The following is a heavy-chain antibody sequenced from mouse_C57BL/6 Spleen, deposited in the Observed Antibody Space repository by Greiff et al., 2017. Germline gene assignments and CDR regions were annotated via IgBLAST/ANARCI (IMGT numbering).Heavy chain of an antibody. CDR3: AREGYQAWFAY. CDR1: GYTFTSYW. D-gene: IGHD3-2*02. V-gene: IGHV1-61*01. Sequence: VQLQQSGAELVRPGSSVKLSCKASGYTFTSYWMDWVKQRPGQGLEWIGNIYPSDSETHYNQKFKDKATLTVDKSSSTAYMQLSSLTSEDSAVYYCAREGYQAWFAYWGQGTLVTVSA. J-gene: IGHJ3*01. CDR2: IYPSDSET.